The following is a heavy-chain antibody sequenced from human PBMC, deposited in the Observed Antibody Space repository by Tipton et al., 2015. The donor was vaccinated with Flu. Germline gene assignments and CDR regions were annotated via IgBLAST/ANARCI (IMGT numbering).Heavy chain of an antibody. CDR1: GGSISSYY. V-gene: IGHV4-4*07. J-gene: IGHJ6*02. D-gene: IGHD6-13*01. Sequence: TLSLTCTVSGGSISSYYWSWIRQPAGKGLEWIGRIYTSGSTNYNPSLKSRVTMSVDTSKNQFSLKLSSVTAADTAVYYCARDIGASSWYHYYSPSTPYGMDVWGQGTTVTVSS. CDR2: IYTSGST. CDR3: ARDIGASSWYHYYSPSTPYGMDV.